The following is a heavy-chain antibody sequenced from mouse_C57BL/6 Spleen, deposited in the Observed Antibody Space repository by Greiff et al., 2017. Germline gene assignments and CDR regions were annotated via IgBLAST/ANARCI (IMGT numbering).Heavy chain of an antibody. V-gene: IGHV1-18*01. D-gene: IGHD1-1*01. CDR3: ARWGTTVVATEAMDY. CDR2: INPNNGGT. CDR1: GYTFTDYN. Sequence: EVQLQQSGPELVKPGASVKIPCKASGYTFTDYNMDWVKQSHGKSLEWIGDINPNNGGTIYNQKFKGKATLTVDKSSSTAYMELRSLTSEDTAVYYCARWGTTVVATEAMDYWGQGTSVTVSS. J-gene: IGHJ4*01.